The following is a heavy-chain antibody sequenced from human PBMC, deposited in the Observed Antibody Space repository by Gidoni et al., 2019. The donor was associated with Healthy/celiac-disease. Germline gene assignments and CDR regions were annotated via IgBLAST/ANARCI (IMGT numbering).Heavy chain of an antibody. V-gene: IGHV6-1*01. J-gene: IGHJ6*02. D-gene: IGHD6-19*01. CDR2: TYYSASWYN. Sequence: QVQLQQSGPGLVKPSQTLSLTCAISGVSVSSNSYAWNWLSQSPSRGLEWLGRTYYSASWYNEYAVSGRGRITINPDTSRNHFSLLLDSVTPEDSALYYCAREPTYSSGWSPAGSVGDYYYYGMDVWGQGTTVTVSS. CDR3: AREPTYSSGWSPAGSVGDYYYYGMDV. CDR1: GVSVSSNSYA.